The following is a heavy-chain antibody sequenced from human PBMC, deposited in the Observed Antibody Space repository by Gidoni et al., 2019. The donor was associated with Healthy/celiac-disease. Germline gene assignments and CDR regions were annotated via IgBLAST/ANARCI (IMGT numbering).Heavy chain of an antibody. Sequence: EVQLVESGGGLVKPGGSLRLSRAASGFTFSSYRMTWVRQAPGKGLECVSSISSSSSYIYYADSVKGRFTISRDNAKNSLYLQMNSLRAEDTAVYYCARDLSKAGSLLWFGESEGFDYWGQGTLVTVSS. V-gene: IGHV3-21*01. CDR3: ARDLSKAGSLLWFGESEGFDY. D-gene: IGHD3-10*01. J-gene: IGHJ4*02. CDR2: ISSSSSYI. CDR1: GFTFSSYR.